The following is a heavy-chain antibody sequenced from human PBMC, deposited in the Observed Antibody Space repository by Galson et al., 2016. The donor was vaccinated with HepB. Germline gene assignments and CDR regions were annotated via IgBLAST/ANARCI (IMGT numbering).Heavy chain of an antibody. CDR2: IYYSGST. J-gene: IGHJ3*02. CDR1: GGSLSSYY. Sequence: SETLSLTCTVSGGSLSSYYWSWIRQSPGKGPEWIGYIYYSGSTNYSPSLRSRVTLSIDTSKNQFSLQLTSVTAADTATYYCARHCDGDCYNNLADAFDIWGQGTKVTVSS. D-gene: IGHD2-21*01. V-gene: IGHV4-59*08. CDR3: ARHCDGDCYNNLADAFDI.